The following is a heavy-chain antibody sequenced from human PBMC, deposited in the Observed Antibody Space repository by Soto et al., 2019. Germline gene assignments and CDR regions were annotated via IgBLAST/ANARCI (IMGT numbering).Heavy chain of an antibody. CDR3: ARDYTYYYDSSGYPSVDY. J-gene: IGHJ4*02. V-gene: IGHV3-21*01. Sequence: GGSLRLSCAASGFTFSSYSMNWVRQAPGKGLEWVSSISSSSSYIYYADSVKGRFTISRDNAKNSLYLQMNSLRAEDTAVYYCARDYTYYYDSSGYPSVDYWGQGTLVTVSS. CDR2: ISSSSSYI. D-gene: IGHD3-22*01. CDR1: GFTFSSYS.